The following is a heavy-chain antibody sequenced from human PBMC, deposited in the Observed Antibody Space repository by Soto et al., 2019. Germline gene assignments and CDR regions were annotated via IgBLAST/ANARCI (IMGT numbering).Heavy chain of an antibody. V-gene: IGHV3-23*01. J-gene: IGHJ4*01. CDR3: APLYNPSESHDY. CDR2: ISYSGGTT. D-gene: IGHD1-1*01. CDR1: GFTFSDYA. Sequence: EVQLLESGGTSVQPGGSLRLSCAASGFTFSDYAMSWVRQAPGKGQEWLSSISYSGGTTQYADSVKGRFTISRDNSKNTLERQMSSVRAEDSAGEYCAPLYNPSESHDYWGQGTLVTVSS.